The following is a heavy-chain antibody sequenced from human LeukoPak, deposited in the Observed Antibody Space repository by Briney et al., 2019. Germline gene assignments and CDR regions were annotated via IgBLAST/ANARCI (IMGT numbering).Heavy chain of an antibody. Sequence: GGSLRLSCAASEFTLSNYGMHWVRQAPGKGLEWVAFIRYGGSHKYYADSVRGRFTISRDNSKNTLYLQMNSLRPEDSAVYYCEKPSELSFPESTYYYYMDVWGKGTTVTVSS. CDR1: EFTLSNYG. V-gene: IGHV3-30*02. D-gene: IGHD1-7*01. CDR2: IRYGGSHK. J-gene: IGHJ6*03. CDR3: EKPSELSFPESTYYYYMDV.